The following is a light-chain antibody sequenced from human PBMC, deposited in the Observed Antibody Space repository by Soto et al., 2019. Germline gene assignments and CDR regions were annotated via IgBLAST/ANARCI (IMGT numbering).Light chain of an antibody. V-gene: IGLV2-14*01. CDR3: SSYTSSSIYV. CDR2: AVS. Sequence: QSALTQPASVSGSPGQSITISSTGTRSDVGGYNYVSWYQQHPGKAPKLMIYAVSNRPSGVSNRLSGSKSGNTASLTISGLQAEDEADYYCSSYTSSSIYVFGTGTKLTVL. CDR1: RSDVGGYNY. J-gene: IGLJ1*01.